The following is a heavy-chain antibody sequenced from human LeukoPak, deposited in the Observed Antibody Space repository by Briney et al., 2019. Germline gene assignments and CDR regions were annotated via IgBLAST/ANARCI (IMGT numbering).Heavy chain of an antibody. J-gene: IGHJ6*02. Sequence: ASVKVSCKASGYTFTSYDINWVRQATGQGLEWMGWMNPNSGNTGYAQKFQGRVTMTRNTSISTAYMELSSLRSEDTAVYYCAREDIVVVPAAIRVHYYYYGMDVWGQGTTVTVSS. CDR2: MNPNSGNT. D-gene: IGHD2-2*02. V-gene: IGHV1-8*01. CDR1: GYTFTSYD. CDR3: AREDIVVVPAAIRVHYYYYGMDV.